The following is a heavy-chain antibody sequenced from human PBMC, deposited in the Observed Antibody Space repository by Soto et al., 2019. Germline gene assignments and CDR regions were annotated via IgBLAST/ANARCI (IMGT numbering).Heavy chain of an antibody. CDR3: ASSGVTIFGVVSGGFDP. V-gene: IGHV4-34*01. J-gene: IGHJ5*02. CDR2: INHGGGT. D-gene: IGHD3-3*01. Sequence: PSETLSLTCAVYGGSFSGYYWSWIRQPPGKGLEWIGEINHGGGTNYNPSLKSRVTISVDKSKNQFSLKLSSVTAADTAVYYCASSGVTIFGVVSGGFDPWGQGTLVNVSS. CDR1: GGSFSGYY.